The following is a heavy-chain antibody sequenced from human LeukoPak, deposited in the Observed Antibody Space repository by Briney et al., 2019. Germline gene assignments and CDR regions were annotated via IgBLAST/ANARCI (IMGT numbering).Heavy chain of an antibody. CDR1: GYTFTSYA. J-gene: IGHJ4*02. Sequence: SCKASGYTFTSYAMHWVRQAPGKGLEWVAVVSYDGSYKYYADSVKGRFTISRDNSKNTLYLQMNSLRAEDTAVYYCARAPGYGAAYYFDYWGQGTLVTVSS. CDR3: ARAPGYGAAYYFDY. V-gene: IGHV3-30*04. CDR2: VSYDGSYK. D-gene: IGHD1-1*01.